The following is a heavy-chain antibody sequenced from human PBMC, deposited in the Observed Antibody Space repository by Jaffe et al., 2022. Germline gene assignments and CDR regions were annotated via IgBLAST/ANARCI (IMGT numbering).Heavy chain of an antibody. CDR2: IKSKTDGGTT. J-gene: IGHJ3*02. D-gene: IGHD2-15*01. CDR1: GFTFSNAW. V-gene: IGHV3-15*01. Sequence: EVQLVESGGGLVKPGGSLRLSCAASGFTFSNAWMSWVRQAPGKGLEWVGRIKSKTDGGTTDYAAPVKGRFTISRDDSKNTLYLQMNSLKTEDTAVYYCTTDRLRDIVVVVAVSDAFDIWGQGTMVTVSS. CDR3: TTDRLRDIVVVVAVSDAFDI.